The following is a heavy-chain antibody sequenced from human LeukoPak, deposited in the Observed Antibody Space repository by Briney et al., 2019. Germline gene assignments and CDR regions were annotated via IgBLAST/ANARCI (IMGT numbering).Heavy chain of an antibody. Sequence: GGSLRLSCAASGFTFSSYSMNWVRQAPGKGLEWVSSISSSSSYIYYADSVKGRFTISRDNAKNSLYLQMNSLRAEDTAVYYCAGGGPRRRLFPWGQGTLATVSS. CDR2: ISSSSSYI. D-gene: IGHD3-22*01. J-gene: IGHJ4*02. CDR3: AGGGPRRRLFP. CDR1: GFTFSSYS. V-gene: IGHV3-21*04.